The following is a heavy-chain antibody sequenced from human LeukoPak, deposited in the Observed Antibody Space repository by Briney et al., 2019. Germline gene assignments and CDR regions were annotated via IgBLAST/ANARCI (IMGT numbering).Heavy chain of an antibody. CDR2: ISWNSGSI. CDR3: AEDSLYYYDSSGYYS. V-gene: IGHV3-9*01. D-gene: IGHD3-22*01. Sequence: GGSLRLSCAASGFTFDDYAMHWVRQAPGKGLEWVSGISWNSGSIGYADSVKGRFTISRDNAKNSLYLQMNSLRAEDTALYYCAEDSLYYYDSSGYYSWGQGTLVTVSS. J-gene: IGHJ4*02. CDR1: GFTFDDYA.